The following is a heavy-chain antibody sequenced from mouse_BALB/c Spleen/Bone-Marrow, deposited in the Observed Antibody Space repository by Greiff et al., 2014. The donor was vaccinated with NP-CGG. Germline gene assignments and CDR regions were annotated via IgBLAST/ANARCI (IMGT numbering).Heavy chain of an antibody. CDR2: ISSGSSTI. J-gene: IGHJ2*01. Sequence: VQLKESGGGLVQPGGSRKLSCAASGFTLSSFGMHWVRQAPEKGLEWVAYISSGSSTIYYGDTVMGRFTISRDNPKNTLFLQMTSLRSEDTATYYCVRLGSSSGYFDYWGQGTPLTVSS. V-gene: IGHV5-17*02. CDR3: VRLGSSSGYFDY. CDR1: GFTLSSFG. D-gene: IGHD1-1*01.